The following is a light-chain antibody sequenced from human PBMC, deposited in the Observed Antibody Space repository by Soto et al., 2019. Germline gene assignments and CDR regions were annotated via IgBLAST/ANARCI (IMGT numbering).Light chain of an antibody. Sequence: DIQMTQSPSYLSASIADRVTITCQASQTIRTSLHWYQQKPGKAPKLLIYDASNLESGVPSRFSGSGSGTEFTLTISSLQPDDFATYYCQQYNSYPITFGQGTRLEIK. V-gene: IGKV1-5*01. J-gene: IGKJ5*01. CDR2: DAS. CDR3: QQYNSYPIT. CDR1: QTIRTS.